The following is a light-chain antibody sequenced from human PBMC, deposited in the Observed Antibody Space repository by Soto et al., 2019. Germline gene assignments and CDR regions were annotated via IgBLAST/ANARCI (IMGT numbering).Light chain of an antibody. J-gene: IGKJ1*01. CDR3: QQYGSSPRT. V-gene: IGKV3-20*01. CDR1: QSVTSTY. Sequence: EIVLTQSPGTLSLSPGERATLSCGASQSVTSTYLAWYQHKPGQAPRLLIYGASSRATGIPDRFSGSGSGTVCTLTISRLEPEDFAVYYCQQYGSSPRTFGQGTKVEIK. CDR2: GAS.